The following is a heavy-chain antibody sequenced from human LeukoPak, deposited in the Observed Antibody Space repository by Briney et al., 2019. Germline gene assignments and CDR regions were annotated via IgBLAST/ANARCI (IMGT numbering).Heavy chain of an antibody. CDR3: ATVDTAMNRGFDY. D-gene: IGHD5-18*01. CDR1: GGSISGNY. J-gene: IGHJ4*02. CDR2: IYYTGST. Sequence: SETLSLTCTVSGGSISGNYWSWIRQPPGKGLEWIGYIYYTGSTNYNPSLKSRVTISVDTSKNQFSLKLSSVTAADTAVYYCATVDTAMNRGFDYWGQGILVTVSS. V-gene: IGHV4-59*01.